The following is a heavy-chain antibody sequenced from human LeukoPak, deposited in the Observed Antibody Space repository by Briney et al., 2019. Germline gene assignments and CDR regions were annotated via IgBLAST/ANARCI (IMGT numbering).Heavy chain of an antibody. D-gene: IGHD5-18*01. CDR1: GGSISSGDYY. Sequence: SETLSLTCTVSGGSISSGDYYWSWIRQPPGKGLEWIGYIYYSGSTYYNPSLKSRVTISVDTSKNQFSLKLSSVTAADTAVYYCARGGTWIQLWPNYFDYWGQGTLVTVSS. J-gene: IGHJ4*02. V-gene: IGHV4-30-4*08. CDR2: IYYSGST. CDR3: ARGGTWIQLWPNYFDY.